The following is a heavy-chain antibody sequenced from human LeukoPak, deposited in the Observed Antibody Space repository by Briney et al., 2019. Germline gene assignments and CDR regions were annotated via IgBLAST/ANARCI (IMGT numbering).Heavy chain of an antibody. V-gene: IGHV3-23*01. CDR1: GFTFSNSA. CDR3: AKRAVAGPVDN. CDR2: ISDSGSGGST. J-gene: IGHJ4*02. Sequence: AGGSLRLSCAASGFTFSNSAMRWVRQAPGKGLEWVSTISDSGSGGSTYYADSVKGRFTTSRDNSKNTLYLQMNSLRVEDTAVYYCAKRAVAGPVDNWGQGTLVTVSS. D-gene: IGHD6-19*01.